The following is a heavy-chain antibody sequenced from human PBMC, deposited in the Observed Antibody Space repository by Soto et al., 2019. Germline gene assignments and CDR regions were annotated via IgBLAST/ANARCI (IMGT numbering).Heavy chain of an antibody. CDR2: IYNSGTT. Sequence: QVQLQESGPGLVKPSETLSLPCTVSGGSITRGGYYWSWIRQHPGKGREWIGYIYNSGTTYYNPSLKSRVTISVDTSKNQFSLKLTSVTAADTAVYYCARDPAPWGQGTLVTVSS. CDR1: GGSITRGGYY. J-gene: IGHJ5*02. V-gene: IGHV4-31*03. CDR3: ARDPAP.